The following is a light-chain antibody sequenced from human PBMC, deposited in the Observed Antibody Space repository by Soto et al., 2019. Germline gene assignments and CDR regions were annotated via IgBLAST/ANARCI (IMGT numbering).Light chain of an antibody. CDR1: SSDVGGYNY. Sequence: HSVLTQPASVSGSPGQSITISCTGTSSDVGGYNYVSWYQQHPGKAPKLMIYDVSNRPSGVSNRFSGSKSGNTASLTISVLQAEDEADYYCSSYTSSSTLLYVFGTGTKVTVL. CDR2: DVS. V-gene: IGLV2-14*01. CDR3: SSYTSSSTLLYV. J-gene: IGLJ1*01.